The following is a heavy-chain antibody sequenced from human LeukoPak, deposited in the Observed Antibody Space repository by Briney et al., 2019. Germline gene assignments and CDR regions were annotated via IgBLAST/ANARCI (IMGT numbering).Heavy chain of an antibody. J-gene: IGHJ6*03. V-gene: IGHV3-23*01. CDR2: ISGSGGST. CDR3: ARGSDSSSWYAYYYYYMDV. Sequence: GGSLRLSCAASGFTFSSYAMSWVRQAPGKGLEWVSAISGSGGSTYYADSVKGRFTISRDNANNSLYLQMNSLRAEDTAVYYCARGSDSSSWYAYYYYYMDVWGKGTTVTVSS. D-gene: IGHD6-13*01. CDR1: GFTFSSYA.